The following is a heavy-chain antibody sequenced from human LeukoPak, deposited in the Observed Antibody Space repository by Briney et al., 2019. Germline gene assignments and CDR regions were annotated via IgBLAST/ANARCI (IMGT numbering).Heavy chain of an antibody. V-gene: IGHV4-39*01. D-gene: IGHD3-16*01. Sequence: SETLSLTCTVSGGSISSSSYGWGWLRQPPGKGLEWIGRIYYSGSTYYHPSLKSRVTISVDTSKNHFSLKLSAVTAADMAVYYCARRGIRVYFDYWGQGNLVTVSS. CDR2: IYYSGST. CDR3: ARRGIRVYFDY. CDR1: GGSISSSSYG. J-gene: IGHJ4*02.